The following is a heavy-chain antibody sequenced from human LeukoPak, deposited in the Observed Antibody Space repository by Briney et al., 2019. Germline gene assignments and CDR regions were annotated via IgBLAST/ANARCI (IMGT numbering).Heavy chain of an antibody. CDR1: GFTFSRYP. CDR2: ISYDESSK. CDR3: ARSYSSGWWATDY. D-gene: IGHD6-19*01. Sequence: GGSLRPSCAASGFTFSRYPMHWVRQAPGKGLEWVAVISYDESSKYYPDSVKGRFTISRDNSKNTLYLQMNSLRGEDTAVYYCARSYSSGWWATDYWGQGTLVTVSS. V-gene: IGHV3-30-3*01. J-gene: IGHJ4*02.